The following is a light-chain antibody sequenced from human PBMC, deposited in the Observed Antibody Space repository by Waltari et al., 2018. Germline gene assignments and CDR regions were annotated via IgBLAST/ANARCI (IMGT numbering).Light chain of an antibody. CDR3: SAWDSSLSAWV. CDR1: SNNVGYQG. CDR2: RNK. V-gene: IGLV10-54*04. Sequence: QAGLTQPPSVSQGLRQTATLTCSGNSNNVGYQGAIWLQQHQGHPPKLLSYRNKNRPSGISERFSASRSGDTASLTITGLQPEDEADYYCSAWDSSLSAWVFGGGTRLTVL. J-gene: IGLJ2*01.